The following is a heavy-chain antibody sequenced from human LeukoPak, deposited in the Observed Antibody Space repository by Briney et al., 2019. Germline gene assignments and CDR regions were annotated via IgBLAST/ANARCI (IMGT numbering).Heavy chain of an antibody. V-gene: IGHV4-61*02. CDR2: IYTSGST. CDR1: GGSISSGSYY. D-gene: IGHD3-3*01. Sequence: SETVSLTCTVSGGSISSGSYYWSWIRQPAGKGLEWIGRIYTSGSTNYNPSLKSRVTISVDTSKNQFSLKLSSVTAAVTAVYYCARDRLEWLLGLDPWGQGTLVTVSS. J-gene: IGHJ5*02. CDR3: ARDRLEWLLGLDP.